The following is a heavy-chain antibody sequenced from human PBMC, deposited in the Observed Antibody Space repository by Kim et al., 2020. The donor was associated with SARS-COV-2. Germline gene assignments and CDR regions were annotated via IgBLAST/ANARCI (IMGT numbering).Heavy chain of an antibody. Sequence: DSVKGRFTISRDNSKNTLYLQMNSLRAEDTAVYYCARERAPYGSGSYFDYWGQGTLVTVSS. D-gene: IGHD3-10*01. V-gene: IGHV3-30*07. CDR3: ARERAPYGSGSYFDY. J-gene: IGHJ4*02.